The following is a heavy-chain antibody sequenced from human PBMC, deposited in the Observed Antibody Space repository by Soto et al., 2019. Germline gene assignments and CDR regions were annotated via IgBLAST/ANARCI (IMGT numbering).Heavy chain of an antibody. CDR2: IYPGDSDT. J-gene: IGHJ5*02. CDR1: GYSFTSYW. D-gene: IGHD1-7*01. CDR3: ARSPFITGTRGRWYNWFDP. V-gene: IGHV5-51*01. Sequence: PGESLKISCKGSGYSFTSYWIGWVRQMPGKGLEWMGIIYPGDSDTRYSPSFQGQVTISADKSISTAYLQWSSLKASDTAMYYCARSPFITGTRGRWYNWFDPWGQGTLVTVSS.